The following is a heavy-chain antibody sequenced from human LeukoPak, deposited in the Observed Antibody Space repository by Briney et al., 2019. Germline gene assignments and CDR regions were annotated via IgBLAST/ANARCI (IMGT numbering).Heavy chain of an antibody. J-gene: IGHJ5*02. Sequence: PSETLSLTCAVSGGSISSSNWWSWVRQPPGKGLEWIGEIYHSGSTNYNPSLKSRVTISVDKSKNQFSLKLSSVTAADTAVHYCARVRIVVVPAARAAAARGWFDPWGQGTLVTVSS. CDR3: ARVRIVVVPAARAAAARGWFDP. CDR2: IYHSGST. D-gene: IGHD2-2*01. CDR1: GGSISSSNW. V-gene: IGHV4-4*02.